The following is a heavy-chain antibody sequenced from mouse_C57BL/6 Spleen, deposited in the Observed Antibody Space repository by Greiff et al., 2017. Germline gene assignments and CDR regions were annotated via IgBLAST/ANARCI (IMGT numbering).Heavy chain of an antibody. V-gene: IGHV1-42*01. CDR2: INPSTGGT. CDR1: GYSFTGYY. D-gene: IGHD2-2*01. J-gene: IGHJ2*01. Sequence: VQLKQSGPELVKPGASVKISCKASGYSFTGYYMNWVKQSPEKSLEWIGEINPSTGGTTYNQKFKAKATLTVDKSSSTAYMQLKSLTSEDSAVYYCARNGYALDYWGQGTTLTVSS. CDR3: ARNGYALDY.